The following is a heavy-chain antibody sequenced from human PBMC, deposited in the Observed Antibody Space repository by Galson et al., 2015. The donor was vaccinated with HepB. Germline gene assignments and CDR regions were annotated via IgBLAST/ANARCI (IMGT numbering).Heavy chain of an antibody. CDR2: MNPNSGNT. CDR3: ARVAYYDYVWGSYRPYGMDV. CDR1: GYTFTSYD. J-gene: IGHJ6*02. V-gene: IGHV1-8*01. D-gene: IGHD3-16*02. Sequence: SVKVSCKASGYTFTSYDINWVRQATGQGLEWMGWMNPNSGNTGYAQKFQGRVTMTRNTSVSTAYMELSSLRSEDTAVYYCARVAYYDYVWGSYRPYGMDVWGQGTTVTVSS.